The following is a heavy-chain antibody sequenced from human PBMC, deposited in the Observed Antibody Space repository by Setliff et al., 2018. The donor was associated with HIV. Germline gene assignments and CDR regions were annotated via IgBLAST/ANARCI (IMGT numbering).Heavy chain of an antibody. D-gene: IGHD2-15*01. V-gene: IGHV4-38-2*02. CDR2: VYHTGST. CDR3: ARHKTHEYGGNTIYFDY. CDR1: GYSISSRYY. Sequence: SETLSLTCTVSGYSISSRYYWGWIRQPPGKGLEWIGSVYHTGSTYYNPSLKSRVTMSADTSKNQFSLKLKSVTAADTAVYYCARHKTHEYGGNTIYFDYWSQGTLVTVSS. J-gene: IGHJ4*02.